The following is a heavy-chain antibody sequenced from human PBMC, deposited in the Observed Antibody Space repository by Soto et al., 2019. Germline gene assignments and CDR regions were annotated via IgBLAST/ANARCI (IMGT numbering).Heavy chain of an antibody. Sequence: PGESLKISCKGSGYSFTSYWICWVRQMPGKGLEWMGIIYPGDSHIRYSPSFQGQVTISAGKSINTAYLQWSSLKASDTAMYYCARHLTADPLRPFFGGQGTLVTVSS. J-gene: IGHJ4*02. CDR1: GYSFTSYW. CDR2: IYPGDSHI. CDR3: ARHLTADPLRPFF. V-gene: IGHV5-51*01.